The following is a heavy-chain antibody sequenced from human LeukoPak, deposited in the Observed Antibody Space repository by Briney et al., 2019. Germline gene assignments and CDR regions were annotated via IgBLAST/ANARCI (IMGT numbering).Heavy chain of an antibody. CDR2: IYHSGST. CDR3: ARVGSGYSYGYVGY. V-gene: IGHV4-4*02. Sequence: PSETLSLTCAVSGGSISSSNWWSWVRQPPGKGLEWIGEIYHSGSTNYNPSLKSRVTISVDKSKNQFSLKLSSVTAADTAVYYCARVGSGYSYGYVGYWGQGTLVTVSS. J-gene: IGHJ4*02. CDR1: GGSISSSNW. D-gene: IGHD5-18*01.